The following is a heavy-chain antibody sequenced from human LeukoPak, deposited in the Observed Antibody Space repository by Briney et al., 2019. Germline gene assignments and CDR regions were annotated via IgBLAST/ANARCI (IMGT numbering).Heavy chain of an antibody. CDR1: GFTFSSYE. V-gene: IGHV3-48*03. CDR3: ATSPRYYHNPFAYYYMDV. D-gene: IGHD3-10*01. J-gene: IGHJ6*03. Sequence: PGGSLRLSCAASGFTFSSYEMNWVRQAPGKGLEWVSYISSSGSTIYYADSVKGRFTISRDNAKNSLYLQMNSLRAEDTAVYYCATSPRYYHNPFAYYYMDVWGKGTTVTISS. CDR2: ISSSGSTI.